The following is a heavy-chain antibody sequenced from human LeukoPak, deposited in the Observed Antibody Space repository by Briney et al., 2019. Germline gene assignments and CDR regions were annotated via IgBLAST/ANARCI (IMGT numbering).Heavy chain of an antibody. CDR1: GYTFTSYY. CDR2: INPSDGST. Sequence: ASVTVSCKASGYTFTSYYMHWLRQAPAQGLDWMGIINPSDGSTRYAQKFQGRVTMTRDTSTSTVYMELSSLRSEDTAMYSCARVGASDYGIDVWGQGTTVSVSS. J-gene: IGHJ6*02. D-gene: IGHD3-10*01. CDR3: ARVGASDYGIDV. V-gene: IGHV1-46*01.